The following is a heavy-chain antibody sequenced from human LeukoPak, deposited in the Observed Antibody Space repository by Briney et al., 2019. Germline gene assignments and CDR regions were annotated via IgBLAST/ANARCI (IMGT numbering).Heavy chain of an antibody. CDR2: KDYSGST. CDR1: GGSISRYY. Sequence: PSETLSLTCTVSGGSISRYYWSWIRQPPGKGLEWIGYKDYSGSTNYNRSLKSRVTISVDTSKNQFSLKLSSVTAADTAVYYCARGPLNGITEYFQRWGQGTLVTVSS. J-gene: IGHJ1*01. D-gene: IGHD3-9*01. CDR3: ARGPLNGITEYFQR. V-gene: IGHV4-59*08.